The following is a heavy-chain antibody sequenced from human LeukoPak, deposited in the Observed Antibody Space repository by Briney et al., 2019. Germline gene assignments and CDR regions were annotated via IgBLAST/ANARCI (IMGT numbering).Heavy chain of an antibody. CDR1: GFTFSSYS. D-gene: IGHD6-19*01. CDR3: ARPVSVAGHYYYGMDV. Sequence: GGSLRLSCAASGFTFSSYSMNWVRQPPGKGLDWVSAISSSSSYIYYADSVKGRFTISRDNAKNSLYLQMNSLRAEDTAVYYCARPVSVAGHYYYGMDVWGQGTTVTVSS. J-gene: IGHJ6*02. CDR2: ISSSSSYI. V-gene: IGHV3-21*01.